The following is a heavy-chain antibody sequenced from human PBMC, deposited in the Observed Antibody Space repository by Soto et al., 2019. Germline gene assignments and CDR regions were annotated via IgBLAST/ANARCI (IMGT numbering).Heavy chain of an antibody. Sequence: QVQLQESGPGLVKPSQTLSLTCTVSGGSISSGDYYWSWIRQPPGKGLEWIGYIYYSGSTYYNPSLKSRVTISVDTSKNQFSLKLSSVTAADTAVYYCARAPRATVTTLSYYGMDVWDQGTTVTVSS. J-gene: IGHJ6*02. CDR3: ARAPRATVTTLSYYGMDV. CDR1: GGSISSGDYY. CDR2: IYYSGST. V-gene: IGHV4-30-4*01. D-gene: IGHD4-17*01.